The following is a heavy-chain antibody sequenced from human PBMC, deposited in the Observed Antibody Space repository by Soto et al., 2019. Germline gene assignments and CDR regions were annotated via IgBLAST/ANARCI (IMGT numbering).Heavy chain of an antibody. CDR3: AKDRSIVVVPAAIVDY. J-gene: IGHJ4*02. V-gene: IGHV3-23*01. D-gene: IGHD2-2*01. CDR1: GFTFSSYA. Sequence: GGSLILSCAASGFTFSSYAMSWVRQAPGKGLEWVSAISGSGGSTYYADSVKGRFTISRDNSKNTLYLQMNSLRAEDTAVYYCAKDRSIVVVPAAIVDYWGQGTLVTVSS. CDR2: ISGSGGST.